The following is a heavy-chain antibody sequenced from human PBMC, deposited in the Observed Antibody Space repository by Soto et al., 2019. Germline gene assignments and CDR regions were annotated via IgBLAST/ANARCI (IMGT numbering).Heavy chain of an antibody. Sequence: GGSLRLSCAASGFTFSSYWMSWVRQAPGKGLEWVANIKQDGSEKYYVDSVKGRFTISRDNAKNSLYLQMNSLRAEDTGVYYCARRMVYAIIEGNYYYYMDVWGKGTTVTVSS. V-gene: IGHV3-7*01. D-gene: IGHD2-8*01. CDR1: GFTFSSYW. J-gene: IGHJ6*03. CDR3: ARRMVYAIIEGNYYYYMDV. CDR2: IKQDGSEK.